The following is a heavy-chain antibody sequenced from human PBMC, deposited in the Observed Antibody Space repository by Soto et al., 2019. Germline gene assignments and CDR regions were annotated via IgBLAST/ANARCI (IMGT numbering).Heavy chain of an antibody. Sequence: GGSLRLSCAASGFTFSSYGMHWVRQAPGKGLEWVAVISYDGSNKYYADSVKGRFTISRDNSKNTLYLQMNSLRAEDTAVYYCAKDLIIPPNYDFWSGLDYWGQGTLVTVSS. V-gene: IGHV3-30*18. J-gene: IGHJ4*02. D-gene: IGHD3-3*01. CDR1: GFTFSSYG. CDR3: AKDLIIPPNYDFWSGLDY. CDR2: ISYDGSNK.